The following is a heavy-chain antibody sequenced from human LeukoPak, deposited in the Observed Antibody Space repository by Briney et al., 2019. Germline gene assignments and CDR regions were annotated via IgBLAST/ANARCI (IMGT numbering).Heavy chain of an antibody. CDR2: IYSGGST. D-gene: IGHD2-21*02. J-gene: IGHJ4*02. CDR1: GFTVSSSY. V-gene: IGHV3-66*01. Sequence: GGSLRLSCAASGFTVSSSYMTWVRQAPGKGLEWISFIYSGGSTSYADSVKGRFTISRDNSRNTLYLQMNDLKVEDTAMYYCARTPPFSCGGDCSFDYWGQGTLVTVSS. CDR3: ARTPPFSCGGDCSFDY.